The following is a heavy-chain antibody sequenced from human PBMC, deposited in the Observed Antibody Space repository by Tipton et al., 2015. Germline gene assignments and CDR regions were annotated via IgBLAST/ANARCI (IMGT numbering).Heavy chain of an antibody. J-gene: IGHJ5*02. CDR1: GFTFYNFA. CDR2: IGNLGGDI. V-gene: IGHV3-23*01. CDR3: ARDLRDVTTVTTGFDR. Sequence: SLRLSCAASGFTFYNFAMSWVRQAPGKGLEWASVIGNLGGDIYYADSVKGRFTISRDNSKNTVYLQMNSLRVEDTAVYYCARDLRDVTTVTTGFDRWGQGTLVTVSS. D-gene: IGHD4-17*01.